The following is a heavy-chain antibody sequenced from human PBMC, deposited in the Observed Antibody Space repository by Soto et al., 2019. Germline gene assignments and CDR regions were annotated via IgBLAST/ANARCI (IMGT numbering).Heavy chain of an antibody. D-gene: IGHD3-22*01. CDR1: GYTLAELS. Sequence: ASVKVSCKVSGYTLAELSMHWVRQAPGKGLEWMGGFDPEDGETIYAQKFQGRVTMTEDTSTDTAYMELSSLRAEDTAVYYCARVWERGYYDSSGYKGAFDIWG. V-gene: IGHV1-24*01. CDR3: ARVWERGYYDSSGYKGAFDI. CDR2: FDPEDGET. J-gene: IGHJ3*02.